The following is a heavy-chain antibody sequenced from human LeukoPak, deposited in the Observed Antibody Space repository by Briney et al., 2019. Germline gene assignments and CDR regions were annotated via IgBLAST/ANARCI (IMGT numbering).Heavy chain of an antibody. V-gene: IGHV3-30*02. CDR2: IQYDGSKK. CDR3: AKERGYYPGAFDI. Sequence: GGSLRLSCAASGFTFSSYGMFWVRQAPGKGLEWVAFIQYDGSKKYYADSVKGRFTISRDNSKNTLYLQMNSLRAEDTAVYYCAKERGYYPGAFDIWGQGTMVTVSS. D-gene: IGHD3-22*01. J-gene: IGHJ3*02. CDR1: GFTFSSYG.